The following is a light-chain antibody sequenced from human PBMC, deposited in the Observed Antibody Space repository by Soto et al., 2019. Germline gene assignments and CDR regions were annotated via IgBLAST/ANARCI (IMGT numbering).Light chain of an antibody. CDR2: GAS. CDR3: QQYGSSPQT. J-gene: IGKJ1*01. V-gene: IGKV3-20*01. Sequence: EIVLTQSPGTLSLSAGERATLSCRASQSVSSSYLAWYQQKPGQAPRLLIYGASSRATGIPDRFSGSGSGTDFTLTISRLEPEDFAVYYCQQYGSSPQTFGQGTKVDI. CDR1: QSVSSSY.